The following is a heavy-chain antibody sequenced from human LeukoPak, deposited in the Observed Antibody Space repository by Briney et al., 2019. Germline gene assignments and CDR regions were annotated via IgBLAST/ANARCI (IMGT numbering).Heavy chain of an antibody. CDR3: AREGAIPGIDP. J-gene: IGHJ5*02. CDR2: ISYSARI. CDR1: GYSITSGFS. V-gene: IGHV4-38-2*02. D-gene: IGHD2-21*01. Sequence: SETLSLTCAVSGYSITSGFSWGWIRQPPGKILEWIATISYSARIDYNPSLKSRVTISSDTSKNQFSLRLTSLTAADTAMYYCAREGAIPGIDPWGQGTLVTVSS.